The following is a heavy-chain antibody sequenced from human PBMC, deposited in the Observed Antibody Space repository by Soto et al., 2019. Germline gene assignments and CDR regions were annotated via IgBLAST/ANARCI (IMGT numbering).Heavy chain of an antibody. V-gene: IGHV3-48*01. CDR2: ISSISSTI. CDR3: ARDGIVVVVAATSRGYIDV. Sequence: GGSLRLSCAASGFTFSSYSMNWVRQAPGKGLEWVSYISSISSTIYYADSVKGRFTISRDNAKNSLYLQMNSLRAEDTAVYYCARDGIVVVVAATSRGYIDVWGKGTTVTISS. J-gene: IGHJ6*03. D-gene: IGHD2-15*01. CDR1: GFTFSSYS.